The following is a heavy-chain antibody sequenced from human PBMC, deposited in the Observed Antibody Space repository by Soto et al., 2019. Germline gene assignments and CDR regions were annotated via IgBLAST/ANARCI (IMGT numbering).Heavy chain of an antibody. CDR2: ISYDGNNN. CDR1: GFTFSTYG. D-gene: IGHD1-1*01. J-gene: IGHJ4*02. CDR3: AKSVYNWNDGFFDY. Sequence: QVQLVESGGGVVQPGRSLRLSCAASGFTFSTYGMHWVRQAPGKGLEWVAVISYDGNNNYYADSVKGRFTISRDKSKNTLYLQMSSLRAEDTAVYYCAKSVYNWNDGFFDYWGQGTLVTVSS. V-gene: IGHV3-30*18.